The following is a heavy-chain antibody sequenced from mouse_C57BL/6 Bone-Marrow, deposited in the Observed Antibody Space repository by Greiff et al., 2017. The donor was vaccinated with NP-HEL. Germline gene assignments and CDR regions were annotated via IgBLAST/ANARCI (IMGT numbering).Heavy chain of an antibody. CDR1: GYTFTSYG. D-gene: IGHD1-1*01. J-gene: IGHJ3*01. CDR3: ASGNYGRGFAY. CDR2: IYPRSGNT. V-gene: IGHV1-81*01. Sequence: VMLVESGAELARPGASVKLSCKASGYTFTSYGISWVKQRTGQGLEWIGEIYPRSGNTYYNEKFKGKATLTADKSSSTAYMELRSLTSEDSAVYFCASGNYGRGFAYWGQGTLVTVSA.